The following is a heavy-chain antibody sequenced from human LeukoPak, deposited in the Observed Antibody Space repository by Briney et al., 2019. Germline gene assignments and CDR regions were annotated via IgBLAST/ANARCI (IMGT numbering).Heavy chain of an antibody. J-gene: IGHJ4*02. CDR3: AKRVARTSYGYSGTDY. CDR1: GVTFSSYG. Sequence: QPAESLSLSCAASGVTFSSYGMHWVRQPPGKGLEWVAFIRYDGSNKYYPYSMKGRFTISRNNSKNTLYLQMNSLRAEDTAVYYCAKRVARTSYGYSGTDYWGQGTLVTVSS. CDR2: IRYDGSNK. V-gene: IGHV3-30*02. D-gene: IGHD5-18*01.